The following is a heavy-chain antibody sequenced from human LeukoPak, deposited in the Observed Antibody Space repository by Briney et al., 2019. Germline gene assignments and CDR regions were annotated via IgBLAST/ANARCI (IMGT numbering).Heavy chain of an antibody. Sequence: GGSLRLSCAASGFTFSSYWMHWVRQAPGKGLEWVAVISYDGSNKYYADSVKGRFTISRDNSKNTLYLQMNSLRAEDTAVYYCAREGPAYCGGDCYSDPPHFDYWGQGTLVTVSS. V-gene: IGHV3-30-3*01. J-gene: IGHJ4*02. D-gene: IGHD2-21*02. CDR1: GFTFSSYW. CDR2: ISYDGSNK. CDR3: AREGPAYCGGDCYSDPPHFDY.